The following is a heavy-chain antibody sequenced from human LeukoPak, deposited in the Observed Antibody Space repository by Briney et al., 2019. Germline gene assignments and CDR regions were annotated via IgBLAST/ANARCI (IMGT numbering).Heavy chain of an antibody. CDR2: INHSGST. D-gene: IGHD3-9*01. CDR1: GGSFSGYY. Sequence: PSETLSLTCAVYGGSFSGYYWSWLRQPPGKGLEWVGEINHSGSTNYNPSLKSRVTISVDTSKNQFSLKLSSVTAADTALYYCARVLSWGTSPDYWGQGTLVTVSS. J-gene: IGHJ4*02. V-gene: IGHV4-34*01. CDR3: ARVLSWGTSPDY.